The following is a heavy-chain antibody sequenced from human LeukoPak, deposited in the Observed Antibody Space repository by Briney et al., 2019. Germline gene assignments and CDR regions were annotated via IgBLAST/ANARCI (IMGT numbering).Heavy chain of an antibody. CDR2: IRFDGSDN. Sequence: GGSLRLSCAASGFIFSSHDMHWVRQAPGKGLEWVTSIRFDGSDNYYADSVKGRFTISRDNSKNTLYLQMNSLRAEDTAVYYCAKPLHCSGTSCYKSLDYWGQGTLVTVSS. CDR1: GFIFSSHD. V-gene: IGHV3-30*02. J-gene: IGHJ4*02. CDR3: AKPLHCSGTSCYKSLDY. D-gene: IGHD2-2*02.